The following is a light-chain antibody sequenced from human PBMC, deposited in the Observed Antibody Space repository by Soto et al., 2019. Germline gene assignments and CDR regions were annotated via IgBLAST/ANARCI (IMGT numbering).Light chain of an antibody. J-gene: IGLJ1*01. CDR1: SSDVGTHNF. V-gene: IGLV2-14*03. CDR2: NVS. CDR3: SPFTPTNTYV. Sequence: QSVLTQPASVSGSPGQSIALSCTGTSSDVGTHNFVSWYQQHPGKAPTLIIYNVSNRPSGVSDRFFGSKSGNTASLTISGPQAEDEADYYCSPFTPTNTYVFGTGTKVTVL.